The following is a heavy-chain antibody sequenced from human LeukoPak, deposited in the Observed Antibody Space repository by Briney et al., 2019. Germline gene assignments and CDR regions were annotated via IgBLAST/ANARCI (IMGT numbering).Heavy chain of an antibody. CDR1: GGSISSYY. D-gene: IGHD3-3*01. Sequence: PSETLSLTCTVSGGSISSYYWSWIRQPAGKGLEWIGRIYTRGSTNYNPSLKSRVTMSVDTSKNQFSLKPSSVTAADTAVYYCARGPPYYDFWSGNNWFDPWGQGTLVTVSS. CDR2: IYTRGST. V-gene: IGHV4-4*07. CDR3: ARGPPYYDFWSGNNWFDP. J-gene: IGHJ5*02.